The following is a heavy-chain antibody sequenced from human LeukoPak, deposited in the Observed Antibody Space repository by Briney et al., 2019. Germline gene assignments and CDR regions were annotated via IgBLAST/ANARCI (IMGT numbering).Heavy chain of an antibody. CDR1: GGSFSGYY. CDR2: INHSGST. D-gene: IGHD6-13*01. V-gene: IGHV4-34*01. Sequence: SETLSLTCAAYGGSFSGYYWSWIRQPPGKGLEWIGEINHSGSTNYNPSLKSRFTISVDTSKNQFSLKLRSVTPADTAVYYCARLRAVTRSSSWLQVRRRFDYWGQGTLVTVSS. J-gene: IGHJ4*02. CDR3: ARLRAVTRSSSWLQVRRRFDY.